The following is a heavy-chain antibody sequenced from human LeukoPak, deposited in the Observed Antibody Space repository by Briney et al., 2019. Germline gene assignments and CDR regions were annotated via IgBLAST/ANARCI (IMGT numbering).Heavy chain of an antibody. J-gene: IGHJ4*02. CDR2: IRSKAYGGTT. D-gene: IGHD3-22*01. V-gene: IGHV3-49*04. CDR3: TWGYYDSSGYYPY. Sequence: GGSLRLSCTASGFTFGDYAMSWVRQAPGKGLEWVGFIRSKAYGGTTEYAASVKGRFTISRDDSKSIAYLQMNSLKTADTAVYYCTWGYYDSSGYYPYWGQGTLVTVSS. CDR1: GFTFGDYA.